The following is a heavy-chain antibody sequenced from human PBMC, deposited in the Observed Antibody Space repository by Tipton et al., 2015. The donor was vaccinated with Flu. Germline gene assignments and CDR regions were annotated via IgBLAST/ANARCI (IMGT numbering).Heavy chain of an antibody. D-gene: IGHD3-22*01. CDR2: IYTSGST. J-gene: IGHJ3*02. CDR3: ARDGGRITMIVGGAFDI. V-gene: IGHV4-4*07. CDR1: GGSISSYY. Sequence: TLSLTCTVSGGSISSYYWSWIRQPAGKGLEWIGRIYTSGSTNYNPSLKSRVTMSVDTSKYQFSLKLSSVTAADTAVYYCARDGGRITMIVGGAFDIWGQGTMVTVSS.